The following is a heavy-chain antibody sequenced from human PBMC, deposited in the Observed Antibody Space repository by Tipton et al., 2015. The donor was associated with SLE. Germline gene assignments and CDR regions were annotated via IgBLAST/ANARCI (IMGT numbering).Heavy chain of an antibody. J-gene: IGHJ6*03. Sequence: TLSLTCTVSGGSISSYYWSWIRQPAGKGLEWIGRIYTSGSTNYNPSLKSRVTMSVDTSKNQFSLKLSSVTAADTAVYYCASSPLAAAGTTPNYYYYYMDVWGKGTTVTVSS. CDR3: ASSPLAAAGTTPNYYYYYMDV. CDR2: IYTSGST. D-gene: IGHD6-13*01. CDR1: GGSISSYY. V-gene: IGHV4-4*07.